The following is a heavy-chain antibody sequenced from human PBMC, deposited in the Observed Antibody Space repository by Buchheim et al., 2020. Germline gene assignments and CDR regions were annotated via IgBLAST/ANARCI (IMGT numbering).Heavy chain of an antibody. V-gene: IGHV3-30*18. CDR1: GFTFSSYG. CDR2: ISYDGSNK. Sequence: QVQLVESGGGVVQPGRSLRLSCAASGFTFSSYGMHWVRQAPGKGLEWVAVISYDGSNKYYADSVKGRFTISRENSKNTLYLQMNSLRAEDTAVYYCAKDSYGDYPKFYFDYWGQGTL. CDR3: AKDSYGDYPKFYFDY. J-gene: IGHJ4*02. D-gene: IGHD4-17*01.